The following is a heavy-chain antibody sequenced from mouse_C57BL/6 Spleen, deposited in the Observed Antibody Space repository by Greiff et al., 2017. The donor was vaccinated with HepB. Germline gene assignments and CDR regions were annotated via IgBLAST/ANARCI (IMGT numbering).Heavy chain of an antibody. CDR2: INPNNGGT. Sequence: EVQLQQSGPELVKPGASVKIPCKASGYTFTDYNMDWVKQSHGKSLEWIGDINPNNGGTIYNQKFKGKATLTVDKSSSTAYMELRSLTSEDTAVYYCARWGSYYDYGYFDVWGTGTTVTVSS. CDR1: GYTFTDYN. V-gene: IGHV1-18*01. D-gene: IGHD2-4*01. J-gene: IGHJ1*03. CDR3: ARWGSYYDYGYFDV.